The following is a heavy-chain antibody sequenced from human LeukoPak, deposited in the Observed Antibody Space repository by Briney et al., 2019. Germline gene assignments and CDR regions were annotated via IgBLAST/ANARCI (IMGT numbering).Heavy chain of an antibody. CDR1: GFTFSDYT. V-gene: IGHV3-21*01. J-gene: IGHJ1*01. D-gene: IGHD3-22*01. Sequence: GGSLRLSCAASGFTFSDYTTNWVRQAPGKGLEWVSSISTSSLCIFYADSVRGRFTISRDNAKNSLYLQMNSLRAEDTAVYYCARDLLDSTSYYYVEYLQHWGQGSLVTVSS. CDR3: ARDLLDSTSYYYVEYLQH. CDR2: ISTSSLCI.